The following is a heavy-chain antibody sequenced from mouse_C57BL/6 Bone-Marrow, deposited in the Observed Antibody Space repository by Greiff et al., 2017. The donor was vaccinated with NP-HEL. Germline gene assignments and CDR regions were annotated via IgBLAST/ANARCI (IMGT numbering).Heavy chain of an antibody. CDR3: AREEGFWFAY. Sequence: DVQLQESGPGLVKPSQSLSLTCSVTGYSITSGYYWNWIRQFPGNKLEWMGYISYDGSNNYNPSLKNRISITRDTSKNQFFLKLNSVTTEDTATYYCAREEGFWFAYWGQGTLVTVSA. J-gene: IGHJ3*01. V-gene: IGHV3-6*01. CDR1: GYSITSGYY. CDR2: ISYDGSN.